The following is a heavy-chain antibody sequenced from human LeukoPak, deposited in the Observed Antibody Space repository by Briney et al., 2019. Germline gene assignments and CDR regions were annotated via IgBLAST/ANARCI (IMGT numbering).Heavy chain of an antibody. D-gene: IGHD4-17*01. Sequence: GRSLRLSCAASGFTFSSYSMQWVRQTPGKGLEWVGIMSNSGENTFYGEAVKGRLTISRDNSQNTLYLQMNSLRPEDTAVYYCAKGGASVTRYVDYWGQGTLVTVSS. CDR2: MSNSGENT. CDR1: GFTFSSYS. V-gene: IGHV3-30*18. J-gene: IGHJ4*02. CDR3: AKGGASVTRYVDY.